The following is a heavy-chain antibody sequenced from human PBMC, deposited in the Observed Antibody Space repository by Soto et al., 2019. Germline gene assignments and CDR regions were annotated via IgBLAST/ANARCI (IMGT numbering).Heavy chain of an antibody. CDR2: INHSGST. V-gene: IGHV4-34*01. CDR1: GGSFSGYY. CDR3: ARGLRGSGSYYKGYYYYYYGMDV. D-gene: IGHD3-10*01. Sequence: PSETLSLTCAVYGGSFSGYYWSWIRQPPGKGLERIGEINHSGSTNYNPSLKSRVTISVDTSKNQFSLKLSSVTAADTAVYYCARGLRGSGSYYKGYYYYYYGMDVWGQGTTVTVSS. J-gene: IGHJ6*02.